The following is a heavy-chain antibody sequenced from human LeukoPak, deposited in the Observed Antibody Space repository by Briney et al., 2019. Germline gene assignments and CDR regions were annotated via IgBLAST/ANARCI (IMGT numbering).Heavy chain of an antibody. V-gene: IGHV3-23*01. D-gene: IGHD4-17*01. J-gene: IGHJ4*02. CDR1: GFTFSSYA. CDR3: AKDQEEFAMTTVTDY. CDR2: ISGSGGST. Sequence: GGSLRLSCAASGFTFSSYAMSWVRQAPGKGLEWVSAISGSGGSTYCADSVKGRFTISRDNSKNTLYLQMNSLRAEDTAVYYCAKDQEEFAMTTVTDYWGQGTLVTVSS.